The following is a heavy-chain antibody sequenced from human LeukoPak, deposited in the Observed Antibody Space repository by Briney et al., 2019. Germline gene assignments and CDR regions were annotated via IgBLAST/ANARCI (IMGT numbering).Heavy chain of an antibody. Sequence: ASVKVSCKASGYTFTSYYMHWVRQAPGQGLEWMGIINPSGGSTSYAQKFQGRVTMTRDTSTSTVYMELSSLRSEDTAVYYCARRAGVRYSSRLYFDYWGQGTLVTVSS. CDR1: GYTFTSYY. CDR3: ARRAGVRYSSRLYFDY. J-gene: IGHJ4*02. CDR2: INPSGGST. V-gene: IGHV1-46*01. D-gene: IGHD6-13*01.